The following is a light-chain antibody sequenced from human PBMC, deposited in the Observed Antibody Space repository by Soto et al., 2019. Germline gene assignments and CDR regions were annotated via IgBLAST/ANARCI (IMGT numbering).Light chain of an antibody. Sequence: SYELTQPPSVSVAPGKTATITCGGDNIGTKNVHWYQQKTGQAPVLVLRYDSDRPSGIPERFSGSNSGNTATLTISRVEAGDEADYHCQVWDSNSAHYVFGTGTKLTVL. CDR1: NIGTKN. J-gene: IGLJ1*01. V-gene: IGLV3-21*04. CDR3: QVWDSNSAHYV. CDR2: YDS.